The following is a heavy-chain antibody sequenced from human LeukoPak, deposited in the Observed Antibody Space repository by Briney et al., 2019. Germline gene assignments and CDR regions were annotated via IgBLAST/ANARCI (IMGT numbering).Heavy chain of an antibody. CDR3: ARDYYDFWSGYYTVITDY. D-gene: IGHD3-3*01. Sequence: GESLKISCKGSGYTFTSYGISWVRQAPGQGLEWMGWISAYNGNTNYAQKLQGRVTMTTDTSTSTAYMELRSLRSDDTAVYYCARDYYDFWSGYYTVITDYWGQGTLVTVSS. CDR1: GYTFTSYG. V-gene: IGHV1-18*01. J-gene: IGHJ4*02. CDR2: ISAYNGNT.